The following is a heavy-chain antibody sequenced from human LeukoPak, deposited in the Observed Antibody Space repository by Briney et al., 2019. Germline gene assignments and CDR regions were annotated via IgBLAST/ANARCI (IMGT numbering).Heavy chain of an antibody. CDR1: GGTFSSYV. Sequence: SVKVSCKTSGGTFSSYVISWVRQAPGQGLEWMGRIIPILGIANYAQKLQGRVTITADKSTSTAYMELSSLRSEDTAVYYCASGDYYDSSGYYCDYWGQGTLVTVSS. CDR3: ASGDYYDSSGYYCDY. J-gene: IGHJ4*02. CDR2: IIPILGIA. V-gene: IGHV1-69*04. D-gene: IGHD3-22*01.